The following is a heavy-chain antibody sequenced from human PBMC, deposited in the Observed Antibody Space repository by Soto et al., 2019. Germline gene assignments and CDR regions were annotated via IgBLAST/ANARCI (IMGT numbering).Heavy chain of an antibody. CDR2: ISSTTNYI. CDR1: GYTFTRYS. J-gene: IGHJ4*02. CDR3: ARESEDLTSNFDY. Sequence: PGGSLRLSCAASGYTFTRYSMNWVRQAPGKGLEWVSSISSTTNYIYYGDSMKGRFTISRDNAKNSLYLEMNSLRAEDTAVYYCARESEDLTSNFDYWGQGTLVTVSS. V-gene: IGHV3-21*06.